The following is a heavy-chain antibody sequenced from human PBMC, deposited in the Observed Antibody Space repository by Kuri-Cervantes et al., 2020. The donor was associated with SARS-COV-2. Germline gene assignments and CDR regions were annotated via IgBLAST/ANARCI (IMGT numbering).Heavy chain of an antibody. CDR2: IRYDGSDK. CDR3: ARDTRRRSGNLPFDY. V-gene: IGHV3-30*02. CDR1: GFTFSGYD. J-gene: IGHJ4*02. D-gene: IGHD3-3*01. Sequence: GGSLRLSCVPSGFTFSGYDMHWVRQAPGKGLEWVAFIRYDGSDKYYADSVKGRFTISRDSSKNALYLQMNSLRAEDTALYYCARDTRRRSGNLPFDYWGQGTLVTVSS.